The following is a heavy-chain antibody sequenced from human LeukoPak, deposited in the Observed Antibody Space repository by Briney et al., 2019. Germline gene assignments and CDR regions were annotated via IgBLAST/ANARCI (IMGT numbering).Heavy chain of an antibody. Sequence: GASVKVSCKVSGYTLTELSMHWVRQAPGKGLGWMGGFDPEDGETIYAQKFQGRVTMTEDTSTDTAYMKLSSLRSEDTAVYYCATGLYYYDTRSYWGQGTLVTVSS. D-gene: IGHD3-22*01. V-gene: IGHV1-24*01. J-gene: IGHJ4*02. CDR1: GYTLTELS. CDR3: ATGLYYYDTRSY. CDR2: FDPEDGET.